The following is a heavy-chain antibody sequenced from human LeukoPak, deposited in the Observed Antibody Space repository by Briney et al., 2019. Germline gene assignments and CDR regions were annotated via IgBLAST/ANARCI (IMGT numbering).Heavy chain of an antibody. J-gene: IGHJ4*02. V-gene: IGHV3-74*01. CDR3: SRDIPTSAWYVDH. D-gene: IGHD2-21*01. CDR1: GFTFSNYW. CDR2: INSDGSST. Sequence: GGSLRLSCAASGFTFSNYWMHWVRQAPGKGLVWVSRINSDGSSTSYADSVKGRFTISRDNAKNTLYLQMNSLRVEDTAVYFCSRDIPTSAWYVDHWGQGTLVTVSS.